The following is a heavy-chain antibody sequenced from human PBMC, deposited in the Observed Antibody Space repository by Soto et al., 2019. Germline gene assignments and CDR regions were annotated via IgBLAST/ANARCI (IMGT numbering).Heavy chain of an antibody. CDR2: IYHSGST. CDR1: GGPVSSNDHY. V-gene: IGHV4-39*02. D-gene: IGHD3-16*01. CDR3: ARDGGGGFDP. J-gene: IGHJ5*02. Sequence: QLQLQESGPGLVKPSETLSLICTVSGGPVSSNDHYWGWIRQSPGKGLEWIASIYHSGSTFYNPSLKSRVTISVDTSKNQFALRLNSVTAADTAVYYCARDGGGGFDPWGQGTLVTVSS.